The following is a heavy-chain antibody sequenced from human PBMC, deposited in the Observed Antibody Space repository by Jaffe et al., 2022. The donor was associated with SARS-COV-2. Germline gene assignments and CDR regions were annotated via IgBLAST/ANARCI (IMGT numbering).Heavy chain of an antibody. CDR1: GFSFKDHA. D-gene: IGHD4-4*01. CDR2: VRSKAYGGTT. CDR3: ARGPTVSTRSYFGMDV. Sequence: EVQLVESGGDFVKPGRSLRLSCATSGFSFKDHAMTWFRQAPGKGLEWVGIVRSKAYGGTTEYAASVKGRFTISRDDSQNIAYLQLNSLKIDDTAVYYCARGPTVSTRSYFGMDVWGQGTTVSVSS. V-gene: IGHV3-49*05. J-gene: IGHJ6*02.